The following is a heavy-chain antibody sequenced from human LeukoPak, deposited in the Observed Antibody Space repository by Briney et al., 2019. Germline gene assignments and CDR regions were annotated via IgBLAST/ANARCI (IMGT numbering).Heavy chain of an antibody. J-gene: IGHJ4*02. V-gene: IGHV3-30*04. CDR2: ISYDGSNK. Sequence: GGSLRLSCAASGFTFSSYAMHWVRQAPGKGLEWVAVISYDGSNKYYADSVKGRFTISRDNSKNTLYLQMNSLRAEDTAVYYCARGVVWGVLTYFDYWGQGTLVTVSS. CDR3: ARGVVWGVLTYFDY. D-gene: IGHD3-10*01. CDR1: GFTFSSYA.